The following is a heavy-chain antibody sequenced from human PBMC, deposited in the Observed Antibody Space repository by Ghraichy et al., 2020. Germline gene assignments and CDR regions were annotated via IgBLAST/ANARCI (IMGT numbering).Heavy chain of an antibody. J-gene: IGHJ5*02. CDR2: IYTSGST. D-gene: IGHD1-7*01. CDR1: GGSISSYY. V-gene: IGHV4-4*07. Sequence: SQTLSLTCTVSGGSISSYYWSWIRQPAGKGLEWIGRIYTSGSTNYNPSLKSRVTMSVDTSKNQFSLKLSSVTAADTAVYYCARELTGGELPLNNWFDPWGQGTLVTVSS. CDR3: ARELTGGELPLNNWFDP.